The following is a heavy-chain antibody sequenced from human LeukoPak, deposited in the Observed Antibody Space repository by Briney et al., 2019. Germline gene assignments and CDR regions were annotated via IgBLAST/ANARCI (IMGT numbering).Heavy chain of an antibody. V-gene: IGHV3-23*01. CDR2: ISGSGAST. CDR3: ARRVLSARDAFDI. D-gene: IGHD2/OR15-2a*01. CDR1: GFSFSNYA. Sequence: GGSLRLSCAASGFSFSNYAMSWVRQAPGKGLEWVSAISGSGASTYHADSVKGRFTISRDNSRNTLYLQMHSLRAEDTAVYYCARRVLSARDAFDIWGQGTMVTTSS. J-gene: IGHJ3*02.